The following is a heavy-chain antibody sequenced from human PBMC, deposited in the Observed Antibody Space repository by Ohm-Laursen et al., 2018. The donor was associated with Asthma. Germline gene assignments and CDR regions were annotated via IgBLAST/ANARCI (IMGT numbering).Heavy chain of an antibody. V-gene: IGHV3-30*04. CDR2: ISSDGSNK. CDR1: GFSFSAYA. Sequence: RSLRLSCAASGFSFSAYAMHWVRQAPGKGLEWVAIISSDGSNKFHAESVKGRITPSRDNSKNTLYLEMNSLRAEDTAVYYCARRSKICYDTSHCFFDYWGQGTLVTVSS. J-gene: IGHJ4*02. CDR3: ARRSKICYDTSHCFFDY. D-gene: IGHD2-2*01.